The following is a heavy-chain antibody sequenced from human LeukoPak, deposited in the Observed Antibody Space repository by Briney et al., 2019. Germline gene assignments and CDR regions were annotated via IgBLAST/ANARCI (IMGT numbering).Heavy chain of an antibody. CDR2: INPNSGGT. J-gene: IGHJ5*02. D-gene: IGHD3-3*01. CDR3: ARDLDYDFWSGYYCSGQSFSVAP. V-gene: IGHV1-2*02. Sequence: ASVKVSCKASGYTFTGYYMHWVRQAPGQGLEWMGWINPNSGGTNYAQKFQGRVTMTRDTSISTAYMELSRLRSDDPAVSYCARDLDYDFWSGYYCSGQSFSVAPWGQGTLVTVSS. CDR1: GYTFTGYY.